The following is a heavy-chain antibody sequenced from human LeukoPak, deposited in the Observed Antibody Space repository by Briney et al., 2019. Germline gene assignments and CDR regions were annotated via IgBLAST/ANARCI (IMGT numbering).Heavy chain of an antibody. Sequence: PGGSLRLSCTASGFTFSNAGMNWVRQAPGKGLEWVGRIKTKSEGGTTDYAAPAKGRFTTPRDDSKNALFLQMDSLKSDDTAMYYCTTEFKELVSFFYFYYMDVWGTGTTVTISS. J-gene: IGHJ6*03. CDR1: GFTFSNAG. CDR2: IKTKSEGGTT. V-gene: IGHV3-15*01. D-gene: IGHD1-7*01. CDR3: TTEFKELVSFFYFYYMDV.